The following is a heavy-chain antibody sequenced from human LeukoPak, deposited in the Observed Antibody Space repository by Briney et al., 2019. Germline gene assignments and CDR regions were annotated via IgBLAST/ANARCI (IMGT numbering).Heavy chain of an antibody. J-gene: IGHJ4*02. CDR2: ITGSGDAR. D-gene: IGHD3-3*01. Sequence: GGSLRLSCAASGFTFYNHAMTWVRQAPGKGLEWVSVITGSGDARYYADSVKGRFTISRDNSKNTLHLQMNTLRVEDTALYYCAKDILTYYYGTSGYYFDYWGQGTLVTVSS. CDR1: GFTFYNHA. CDR3: AKDILTYYYGTSGYYFDY. V-gene: IGHV3-23*01.